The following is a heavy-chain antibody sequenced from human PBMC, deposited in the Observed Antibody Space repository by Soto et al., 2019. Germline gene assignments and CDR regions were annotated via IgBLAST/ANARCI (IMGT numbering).Heavy chain of an antibody. J-gene: IGHJ6*03. Sequence: PSETLSLTCTVSGVSIDNFFWSWIRQTPGKGLEWIGYVSQGGAAAYMSEGETTSYNPSLESRATISVDTSKNQFSLKLSSATAADTAVYYCARVTNNPYCSSTSCYLALGVYYYYMDVWGKGTTVTVYS. D-gene: IGHD2-2*01. CDR2: VSQGGAAAYMSEGETT. CDR3: ARVTNNPYCSSTSCYLALGVYYYYMDV. CDR1: GVSIDNFF. V-gene: IGHV4-59*12.